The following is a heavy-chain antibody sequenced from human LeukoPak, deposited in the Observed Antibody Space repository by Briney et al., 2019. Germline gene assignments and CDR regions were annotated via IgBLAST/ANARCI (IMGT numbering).Heavy chain of an antibody. D-gene: IGHD3-22*01. CDR3: ARGYFNSSGYSNAFDF. Sequence: PSETLSLTCTVSGASISSSYWSWIRQTPGTGLEWIGYLHYSGSTNYNPSLKSRVATSVDTAKNQFSLKMSSMTAADTAVYYCARGYFNSSGYSNAFDFWGQGTMVTVSS. V-gene: IGHV4-59*12. J-gene: IGHJ3*01. CDR2: LHYSGST. CDR1: GASISSSY.